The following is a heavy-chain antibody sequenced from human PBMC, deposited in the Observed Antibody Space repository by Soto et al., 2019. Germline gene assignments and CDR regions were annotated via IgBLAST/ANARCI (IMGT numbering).Heavy chain of an antibody. V-gene: IGHV1-69*13. D-gene: IGHD6-13*01. CDR2: IIPIFGTA. Sequence: SVKVSCKASGGTFSSYAISWVRQAPGQGLEWMGGIIPIFGTANYAQKFQGRVTITADESTSTAYMELSSLRSEDTAVYYCARAPYSSSWYGVSYYFDYWGQGTLVTVSS. CDR3: ARAPYSSSWYGVSYYFDY. CDR1: GGTFSSYA. J-gene: IGHJ4*02.